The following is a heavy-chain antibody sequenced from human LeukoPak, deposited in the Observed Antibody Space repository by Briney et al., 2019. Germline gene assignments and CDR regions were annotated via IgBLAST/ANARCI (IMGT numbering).Heavy chain of an antibody. CDR1: GFTFSSYD. CDR2: IGTAGDT. Sequence: GGSLRLSCAASGFTFSSYDMHWVRQATGKGLEWVSAIGTAGDTYYPGSVKGRFTISRENAKNSLYLQMNSLRAGDTAVYYCARGVLRYFDWSPKPWGAFDIWGQGTMVTVSS. D-gene: IGHD3-9*01. CDR3: ARGVLRYFDWSPKPWGAFDI. V-gene: IGHV3-13*01. J-gene: IGHJ3*02.